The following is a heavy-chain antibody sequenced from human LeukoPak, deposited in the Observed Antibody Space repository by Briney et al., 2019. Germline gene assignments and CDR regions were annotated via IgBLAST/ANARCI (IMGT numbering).Heavy chain of an antibody. CDR1: GFTFSSYW. Sequence: GESLRLSCAASGFTFSSYWMHWVRQAPGKGLVSVSHINSGGSGTDYADSVRGRFTISRDNAKNTLYLQMNSLRAEDTAVYYCARVDIPYYYDSSGIGSLPFDIWGQGTMVTVSS. CDR3: ARVDIPYYYDSSGIGSLPFDI. CDR2: INSGGSGT. J-gene: IGHJ3*02. V-gene: IGHV3-74*01. D-gene: IGHD3-22*01.